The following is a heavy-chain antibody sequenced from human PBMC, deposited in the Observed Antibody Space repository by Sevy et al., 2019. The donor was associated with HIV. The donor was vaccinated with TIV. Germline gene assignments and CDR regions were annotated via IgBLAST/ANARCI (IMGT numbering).Heavy chain of an antibody. Sequence: GGCLRLSCAASGFTFSNAWMSWVRQAPGKGLEWVGRIKSKTDGGTTDYAAPVKGRFTISRDDSKNTLYLQMNSLKTEDTAVYHCTTATYYDFWSGYYKQIFDYWGQGTLVTVSS. CDR3: TTATYYDFWSGYYKQIFDY. CDR1: GFTFSNAW. J-gene: IGHJ4*02. D-gene: IGHD3-3*01. V-gene: IGHV3-15*01. CDR2: IKSKTDGGTT.